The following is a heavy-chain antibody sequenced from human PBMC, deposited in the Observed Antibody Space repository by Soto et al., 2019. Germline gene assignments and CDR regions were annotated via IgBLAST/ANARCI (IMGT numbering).Heavy chain of an antibody. CDR1: GASISGFY. CDR3: VRDGTKTLRDWFDP. J-gene: IGHJ5*02. CDR2: IYATGTT. D-gene: IGHD1-1*01. V-gene: IGHV4-4*07. Sequence: PSETLSLTCTVSGASISGFYWSWIRKSAGKGLEWIGRIYATGTTDYNPSRKSRVMMSVDTSKKQFSLKLRSVTAADTAVYYCVRDGTKTLRDWFDPWGQGSSVTVSS.